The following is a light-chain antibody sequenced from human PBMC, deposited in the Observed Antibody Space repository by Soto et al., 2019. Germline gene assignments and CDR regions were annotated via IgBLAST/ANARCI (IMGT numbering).Light chain of an antibody. J-gene: IGKJ1*01. CDR2: RAS. CDR3: LQYHNLWA. Sequence: IVMTQSPATLSVSPGERATLSCRASQNIYSNVAWYQQRPGQAPRLLIYRASTRAPGIPARFSGSGSGTEFTLTISILQPEDFTVYSCLQYHNLWAFGQGTKVEIK. V-gene: IGKV3-15*01. CDR1: QNIYSN.